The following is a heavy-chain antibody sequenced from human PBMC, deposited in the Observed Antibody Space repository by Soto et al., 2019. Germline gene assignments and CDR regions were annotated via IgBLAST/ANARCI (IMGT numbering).Heavy chain of an antibody. CDR1: GFSFSDYS. J-gene: IGHJ6*02. D-gene: IGHD1-7*01. CDR3: ARAPGTISPYYSYAMDV. CDR2: ISSSSSTI. V-gene: IGHV3-48*02. Sequence: QPGGSLRLSCAASGFSFSDYSMNWVRQAPGKGLEWVSYISSSSSTIYYADSVKGRFTISRDNAKNSLYLQMNSLRDEDTAVYYCARAPGTISPYYSYAMDVWGQGTTVTVSS.